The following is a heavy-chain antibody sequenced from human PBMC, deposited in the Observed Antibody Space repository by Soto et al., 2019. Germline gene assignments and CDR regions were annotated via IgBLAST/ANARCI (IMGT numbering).Heavy chain of an antibody. D-gene: IGHD3-10*01. CDR1: GIAFSGCG. J-gene: IGHJ2*01. Sequence: QVQLVESGGGVVQPGKSLTLSCAASGIAFSGCGMFWVRQTPSKGLEWVAAISSDGSEKYYADSVKGRFTISRDNSKNTLYVQMNRLRTEDTAVYYCAKNVVRGHWYFDLWGRGTLVTVSS. V-gene: IGHV3-30*18. CDR3: AKNVVRGHWYFDL. CDR2: ISSDGSEK.